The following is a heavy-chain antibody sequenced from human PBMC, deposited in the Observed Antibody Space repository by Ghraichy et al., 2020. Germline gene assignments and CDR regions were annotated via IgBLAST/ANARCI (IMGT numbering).Heavy chain of an antibody. CDR2: ISDGGRST. CDR1: GFTFAGYA. CDR3: VRESGGNNYGWFDY. V-gene: IGHV3-23*01. D-gene: IGHD5-18*01. J-gene: IGHJ4*02. Sequence: GGSLRLSCAASGFTFAGYAMNWVRQAPGKGLEWVSTISDGGRSTFYADSVKGRFTISRDNSKNTLHLQMNSLRAEDTAVYFCVRESGGNNYGWFDYWGQGTLVTVSA.